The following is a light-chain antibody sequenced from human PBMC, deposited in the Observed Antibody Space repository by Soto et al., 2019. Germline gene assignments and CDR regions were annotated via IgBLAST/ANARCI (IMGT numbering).Light chain of an antibody. V-gene: IGKV1-12*01. CDR1: QAILSW. J-gene: IGKJ3*01. CDR2: ASS. CDR3: QQANTFPIT. Sequence: DIQMTQSPSSVSSSVGDTATITCRASQAILSWLAWYQQKPGEAPRLLIYASSNLQSGVPSRFSGSRSGTDFTLTISRLQPEDFATYYCQQANTFPITFGPGTKLDIK.